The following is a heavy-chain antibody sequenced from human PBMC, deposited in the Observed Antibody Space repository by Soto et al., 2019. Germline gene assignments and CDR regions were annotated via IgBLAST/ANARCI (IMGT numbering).Heavy chain of an antibody. V-gene: IGHV1-69*06. D-gene: IGHD2-21*02. J-gene: IGHJ4*02. CDR3: ARATSLHLLFERAFDY. Sequence: QVQLVQSGAEVKQPGSSVKVSCKASGGTFSSYAISWVRQAPGQGLEWMGGIIPIFGTANYAQKFQGRVTITADKSTSTAYMELSSLRSEDTAVYYCARATSLHLLFERAFDYWGQGTLVTVSS. CDR2: IIPIFGTA. CDR1: GGTFSSYA.